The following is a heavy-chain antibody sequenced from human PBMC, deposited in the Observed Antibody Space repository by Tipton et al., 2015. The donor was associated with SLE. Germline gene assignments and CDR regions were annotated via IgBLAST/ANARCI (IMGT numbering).Heavy chain of an antibody. CDR1: GFTFSSYA. D-gene: IGHD5-12*01. Sequence: EASGFTFSSYAMSWVRQAPGKGLEWVSAISGSGGSTYYADSVKGRFTTSRDNSKNTLYLQMNSLRAEDTAVYYCAKPLEGLYSGYDYWGQGTLVTVSS. CDR3: AKPLEGLYSGYDY. CDR2: ISGSGGST. J-gene: IGHJ4*02. V-gene: IGHV3-23*01.